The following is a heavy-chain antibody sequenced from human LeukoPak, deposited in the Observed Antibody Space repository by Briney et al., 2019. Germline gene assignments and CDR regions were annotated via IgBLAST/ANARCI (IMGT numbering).Heavy chain of an antibody. J-gene: IGHJ4*02. CDR1: GFTFSSYW. CDR3: ARIGYCSGGSCYPLDY. CDR2: INSDGSST. Sequence: GGSLRLSCAASGFTFSSYWMHWVRQAPGKGLVWVSRINSDGSSTSYADSVKDRFTISRDNAKNTLYLQMNSLRAEDTAVYYCARIGYCSGGSCYPLDYWGQGTLVTVSS. D-gene: IGHD2-15*01. V-gene: IGHV3-74*01.